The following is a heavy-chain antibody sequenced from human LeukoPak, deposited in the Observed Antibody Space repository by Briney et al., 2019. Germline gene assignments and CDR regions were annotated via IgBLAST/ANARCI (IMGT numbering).Heavy chain of an antibody. V-gene: IGHV4-59*01. CDR2: IYYSGNT. Sequence: SETLSLTCTVSGGSISSYYWSWTRQPPGKGQEWIGDIYYSGNTNYNPSLKSRVTISVHTSKTQFSLKLSSVTAADTAVYYCARDYDVLTAYPPTQLFDPWGQGTLVTVSS. CDR1: GGSISSYY. CDR3: ARDYDVLTAYPPTQLFDP. D-gene: IGHD3-9*01. J-gene: IGHJ5*02.